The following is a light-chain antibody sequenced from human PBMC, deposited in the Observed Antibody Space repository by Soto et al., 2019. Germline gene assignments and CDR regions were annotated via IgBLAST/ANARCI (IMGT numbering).Light chain of an antibody. V-gene: IGLV2-14*01. Sequence: QSVLTQPASVSGSPGQSITFSCTGTSNDIGGYNYVSWYQQHPGKAPKLMIFDVSNRPSGVSYRFSGSKSGNTASLTISGLQADDEADYYCSSYTSSSTLLFGGGTQLTVL. CDR1: SNDIGGYNY. CDR3: SSYTSSSTLL. J-gene: IGLJ2*01. CDR2: DVS.